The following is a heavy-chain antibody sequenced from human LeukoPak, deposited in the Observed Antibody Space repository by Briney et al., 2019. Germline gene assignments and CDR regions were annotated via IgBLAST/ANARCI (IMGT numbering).Heavy chain of an antibody. V-gene: IGHV5-51*01. J-gene: IGHJ4*02. CDR2: IYPGDSDT. D-gene: IGHD1-1*01. Sequence: GESLKISCKGSGYSFASYWIVWVRQMPGKGLECMGIIYPGDSDTRYRPSFQGQVTISADKSISTAYLQWSGLKTSDTAMYYCGTTTTRGIPHYFDYWGQGTLVTVSS. CDR3: GTTTTRGIPHYFDY. CDR1: GYSFASYW.